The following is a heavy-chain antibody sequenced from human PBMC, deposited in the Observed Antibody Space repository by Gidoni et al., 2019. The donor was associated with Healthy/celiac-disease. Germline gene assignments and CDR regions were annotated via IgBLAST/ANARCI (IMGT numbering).Heavy chain of an antibody. D-gene: IGHD3-22*01. V-gene: IGHV3-23*01. J-gene: IGHJ4*02. CDR2: ISGSGGST. Sequence: EVQLLESGGGLVQPGGSLRLSCAASGFTFSSYAMSWVRQAPGKGLEWVSAISGSGGSTYYADSVKGRFTISRDNSKNTLYLQMNSLRAEDTAVYYCAKGAYYYDSSGYREAYWGQGTLVTVSS. CDR3: AKGAYYYDSSGYREAY. CDR1: GFTFSSYA.